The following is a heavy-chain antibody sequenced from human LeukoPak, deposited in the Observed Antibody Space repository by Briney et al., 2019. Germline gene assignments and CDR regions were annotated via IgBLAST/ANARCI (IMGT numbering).Heavy chain of an antibody. V-gene: IGHV3-23*01. D-gene: IGHD3-3*01. CDR3: ARDRYDFGFDP. CDR1: GFTFASYA. J-gene: IGHJ5*02. CDR2: ISGSGGKT. Sequence: GGSLRLSCAASGFTFASYAMNWVRQAPGKGLEWVSGISGSGGKTYYADSVKGRFTISRDNAKNSLYLQMNSLRAEDTAVYYCARDRYDFGFDPWGQGTLVTVSS.